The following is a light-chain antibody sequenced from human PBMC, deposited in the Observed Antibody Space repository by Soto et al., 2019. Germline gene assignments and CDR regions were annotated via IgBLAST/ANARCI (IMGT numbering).Light chain of an antibody. Sequence: PAERAPLSCRSSQRFRSARLAWYHHNRGQAPRLVIFDASSRATGIPERFSGSGSGTDFTLTITRLEPEDFAVYFCQQYDVSPITFGLGTRLEIK. V-gene: IGKV3-20*01. CDR2: DAS. J-gene: IGKJ5*01. CDR3: QQYDVSPIT. CDR1: QRFRSAR.